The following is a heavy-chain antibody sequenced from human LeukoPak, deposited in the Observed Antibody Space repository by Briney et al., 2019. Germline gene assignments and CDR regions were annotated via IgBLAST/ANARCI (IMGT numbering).Heavy chain of an antibody. J-gene: IGHJ4*02. CDR2: IKQDGTEK. Sequence: GGSLRLSCVASEFRFKTFWMSWVRQAPGKGLEWVANIKQDGTEKHYMDSVRGRFTISRDNAKNALYLQMNSLRAEDTAVYYCARDHGDYGGHFDYWGQGTLVTVSS. CDR3: ARDHGDYGGHFDY. D-gene: IGHD4-17*01. CDR1: EFRFKTFW. V-gene: IGHV3-7*03.